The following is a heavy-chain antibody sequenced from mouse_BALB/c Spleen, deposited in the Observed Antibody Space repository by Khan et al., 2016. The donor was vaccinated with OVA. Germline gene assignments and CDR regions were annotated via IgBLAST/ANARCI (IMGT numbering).Heavy chain of an antibody. CDR2: INTYTGEP. J-gene: IGHJ4*01. Sequence: QIQLVQSGPELKEPGETVKISCKASGHAFTKYGMNWVKQAPGQGLKWMGWINTYTGEPTYADDFNGRFAFSLETSASTAYLQINNLKNEDTATYFCARPPYFSYVLDSWGQGTSVTVSS. D-gene: IGHD2-10*01. V-gene: IGHV9-3-1*01. CDR1: GHAFTKYG. CDR3: ARPPYFSYVLDS.